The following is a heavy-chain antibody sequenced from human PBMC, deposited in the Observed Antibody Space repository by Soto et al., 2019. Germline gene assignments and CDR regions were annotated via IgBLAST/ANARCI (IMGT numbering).Heavy chain of an antibody. D-gene: IGHD3-10*01. J-gene: IGHJ6*02. CDR1: GFTLSNYW. Sequence: EVHLVESGGALVQPGGSLRLSCAASGFTLSNYWVDWVRQAPGKGLVWVSRIDTDGSRTYYTDSVKGRFTISRDNARDTVYLQMNSLRAEDTAVYYCTRDMAYFGLDVWGPGTTVTVSS. CDR3: TRDMAYFGLDV. CDR2: IDTDGSRT. V-gene: IGHV3-74*01.